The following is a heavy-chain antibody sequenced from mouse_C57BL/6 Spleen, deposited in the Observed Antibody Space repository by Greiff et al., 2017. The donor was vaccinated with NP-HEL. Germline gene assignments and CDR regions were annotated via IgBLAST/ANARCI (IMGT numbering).Heavy chain of an antibody. D-gene: IGHD1-1*01. Sequence: EVQLVESGGGLVQPKGSLKLSCAASGFSFNTYAMNWVRQAPGKGLEWVARIRSKSNNYATYYADSVKDRFTISRDDSESMLYLQMNNLKTEDTAMYYCVRQSYYYGSSYDYWGQGTTLTVSS. CDR2: IRSKSNNYAT. CDR1: GFSFNTYA. CDR3: VRQSYYYGSSYDY. J-gene: IGHJ2*01. V-gene: IGHV10-1*01.